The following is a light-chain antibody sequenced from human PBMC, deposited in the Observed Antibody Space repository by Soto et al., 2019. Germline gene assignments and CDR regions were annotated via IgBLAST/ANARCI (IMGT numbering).Light chain of an antibody. CDR1: QSVSSSY. CDR3: QQYGGSPRVT. V-gene: IGKV3-20*01. CDR2: GAS. Sequence: EIVLTQSPGTLSLSPGERATLSCRPSQSVSSSYLAWYQQKPGQAPRLLIYGASSRTTGIPDRFSGSGSGTDFTLTISRLEPEDFAVYYCQQYGGSPRVTFGQWNDWRL. J-gene: IGKJ5*01.